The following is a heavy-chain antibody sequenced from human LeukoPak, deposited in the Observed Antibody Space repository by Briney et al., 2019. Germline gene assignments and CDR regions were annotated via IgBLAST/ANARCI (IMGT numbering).Heavy chain of an antibody. CDR3: AREPNFDWLSRFDY. CDR2: ISYDGSNK. CDR1: GFTFSSYA. J-gene: IGHJ4*02. V-gene: IGHV3-30-3*01. Sequence: PGRSLRLSCAASGFTFSSYAMHWVRQAPGKGLEWVAVISYDGSNKYYADSVKGRFTISRDNSKNTLYLQMNTLRAEDTAVYYCAREPNFDWLSRFDYWGQGTLVTASS. D-gene: IGHD3-9*01.